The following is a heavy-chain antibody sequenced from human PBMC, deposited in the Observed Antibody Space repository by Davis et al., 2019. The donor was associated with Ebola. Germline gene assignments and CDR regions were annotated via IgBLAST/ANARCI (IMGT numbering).Heavy chain of an antibody. Sequence: GESLKISCAASGFTFTSYGMHWVRQAPGKGLEWVAFIRYDGSNKYYGDSVKGRFTISRDNSKNTLYLQMNSLRVKDTAVYHCARDLGLGTRLNYWGQGTLVTVSS. CDR1: GFTFTSYG. CDR2: IRYDGSNK. CDR3: ARDLGLGTRLNY. J-gene: IGHJ4*02. D-gene: IGHD3/OR15-3a*01. V-gene: IGHV3-30*02.